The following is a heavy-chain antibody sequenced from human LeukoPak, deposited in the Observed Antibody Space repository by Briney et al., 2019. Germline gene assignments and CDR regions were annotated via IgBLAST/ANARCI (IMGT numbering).Heavy chain of an antibody. V-gene: IGHV3-48*03. Sequence: GGSLRLSCAASGFIFTNYEMNWVRQAPGKGLEWLSYILSTSATFYADSVKGRFTISRDNAENSVYLHMNSLRAEDTGVYYCVRDGQFDYWGQGTLVTVSS. J-gene: IGHJ4*02. CDR2: ILSTSAT. CDR1: GFIFTNYE. CDR3: VRDGQFDY.